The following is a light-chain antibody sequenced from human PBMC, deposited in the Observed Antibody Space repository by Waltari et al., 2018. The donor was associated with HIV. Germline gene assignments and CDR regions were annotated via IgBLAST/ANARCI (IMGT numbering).Light chain of an antibody. Sequence: HSSLTPPASVSRSPGPSFTIRCPCACIHIFNYNYVSWYQQHPAKAPKLIIYVVTSRPSGVSNRFSASKSGNSASLTISGLQADDEADYYCSSYTNNNTLIFGGGTKLTVL. CDR1: CIHIFNYNY. CDR2: VVT. J-gene: IGLJ2*01. V-gene: IGLV2-14*03. CDR3: SSYTNNNTLI.